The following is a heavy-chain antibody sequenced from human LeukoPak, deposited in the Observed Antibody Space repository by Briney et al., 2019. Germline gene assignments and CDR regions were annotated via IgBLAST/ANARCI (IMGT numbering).Heavy chain of an antibody. D-gene: IGHD6-19*01. Sequence: GGSLELSCAASGFTFSNAWMRWVRQAPGKGPEWVGRLKTKTDGGTTDYAAPMKGRFTISRDDSKNTLYLQMNSLKTEDTAVYYCTRGAGYSSGWYHFDYWGEGSVVTVSS. V-gene: IGHV3-15*01. CDR1: GFTFSNAW. CDR3: TRGAGYSSGWYHFDY. J-gene: IGHJ4*02. CDR2: LKTKTDGGTT.